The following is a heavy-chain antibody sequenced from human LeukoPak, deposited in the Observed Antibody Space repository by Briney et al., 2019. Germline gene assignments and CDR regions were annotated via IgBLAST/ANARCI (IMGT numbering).Heavy chain of an antibody. Sequence: GGSLRLSCAASGFTFSSYGMHWVRQAPGKGLEWVAFIRYDGSNKYYADSVKGRFTISRDNSKNTLYLQMNSLRAEDTAVYYCAKDRAYGSGSYKYYYYYMDVWGKGTTVTVSS. CDR3: AKDRAYGSGSYKYYYYYMDV. CDR1: GFTFSSYG. J-gene: IGHJ6*03. D-gene: IGHD3-10*01. V-gene: IGHV3-30*02. CDR2: IRYDGSNK.